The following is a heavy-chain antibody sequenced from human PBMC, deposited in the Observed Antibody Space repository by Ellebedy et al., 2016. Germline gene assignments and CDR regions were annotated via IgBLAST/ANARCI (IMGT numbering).Heavy chain of an antibody. CDR2: IWNDRSNK. V-gene: IGHV3-33*01. CDR3: AREIDSAAEY. CDR1: GFTFSTYG. J-gene: IGHJ4*02. Sequence: GGSLRLSCAPSGFTFSTYGMHWVRQAPGKGLEWVAVIWNDRSNKYYADSVKGRFTISRDNSKNTLYLQMNGLRVEDTAVYYCAREIDSAAEYWGQGTLVTVSS. D-gene: IGHD6-13*01.